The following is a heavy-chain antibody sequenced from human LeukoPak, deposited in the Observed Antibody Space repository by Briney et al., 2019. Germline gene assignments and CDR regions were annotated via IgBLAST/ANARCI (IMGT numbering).Heavy chain of an antibody. V-gene: IGHV4-34*01. J-gene: IGHJ4*02. CDR3: AREGYCSGASCSGDY. Sequence: SETLSLTCAVYGGSFSGYYWSWIRQPPGKGLEWIGTIYHSGSTYYNPSLKSRVTISVDTSKNQFSLKLSSVTAADTAVYYCAREGYCSGASCSGDYWGQGTLVTVSS. CDR2: IYHSGST. D-gene: IGHD2-15*01. CDR1: GGSFSGYY.